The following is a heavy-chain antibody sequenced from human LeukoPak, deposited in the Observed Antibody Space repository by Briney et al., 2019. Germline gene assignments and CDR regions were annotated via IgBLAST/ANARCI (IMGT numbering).Heavy chain of an antibody. CDR2: IWYDGSNK. CDR3: ARPFRQFDSSSSYYSFDL. CDR1: GFTFSSYG. J-gene: IGHJ5*02. D-gene: IGHD3-22*01. Sequence: PGRSLRLSCAASGFTFSSYGMHWVHQAPGKGLEWVAVIWYDGSNKYYADSVKGRFTISRDNSKNALFLQMNSLRAEDTAVYYCARPFRQFDSSSSYYSFDLWGRGTVVTVSS. V-gene: IGHV3-33*01.